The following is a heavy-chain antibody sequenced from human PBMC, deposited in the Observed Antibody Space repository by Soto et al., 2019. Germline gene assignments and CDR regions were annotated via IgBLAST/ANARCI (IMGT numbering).Heavy chain of an antibody. CDR1: GFTFSSYG. CDR2: ISYDGSNK. CDR3: AKPRYDYIWGSYPLDYFDY. Sequence: GGSLRLSCAASGFTFSSYGMHWVRQAPGKGLEWVAVISYDGSNKYYADSVKGRFTISRDNSKNTLYLQMNSLRAEDTAVYYCAKPRYDYIWGSYPLDYFDYWGQGTLVTVSS. J-gene: IGHJ4*02. V-gene: IGHV3-30*18. D-gene: IGHD3-16*02.